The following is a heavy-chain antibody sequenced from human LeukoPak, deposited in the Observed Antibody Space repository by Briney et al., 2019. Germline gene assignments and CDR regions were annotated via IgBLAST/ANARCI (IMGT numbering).Heavy chain of an antibody. J-gene: IGHJ4*02. D-gene: IGHD1-26*01. CDR1: GGFITSYY. CDR3: ATRRVGAAYFDY. CDR2: VYYTGTT. V-gene: IGHV4-59*01. Sequence: SETLSLTCTVSGGFITSYYWSWIRQPPGKGLEWIGFVYYTGTTTYNPSLKSRVTISVDTSKNQFSLKLSSVTAADTAVYYCATRRVGAAYFDYWGQGTLVNLSS.